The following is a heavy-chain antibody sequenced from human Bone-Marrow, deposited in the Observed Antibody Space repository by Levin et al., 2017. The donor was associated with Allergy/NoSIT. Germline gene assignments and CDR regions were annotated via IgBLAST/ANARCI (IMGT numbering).Heavy chain of an antibody. Sequence: GESLKISCAASGFTFSSYSMNWVRQAPGKGLEWVSSISSSSSYIYYADSVKGRFTISRDNAKNSLYLQMNSLRAEDTAVYYCAIEMATITRPFDYWGQGTLVTVSS. CDR3: AIEMATITRPFDY. V-gene: IGHV3-21*01. J-gene: IGHJ4*02. CDR2: ISSSSSYI. CDR1: GFTFSSYS. D-gene: IGHD5-24*01.